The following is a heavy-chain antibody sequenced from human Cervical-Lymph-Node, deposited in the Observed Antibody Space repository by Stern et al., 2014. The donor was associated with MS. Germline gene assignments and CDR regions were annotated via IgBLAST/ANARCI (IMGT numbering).Heavy chain of an antibody. D-gene: IGHD1-26*01. J-gene: IGHJ3*02. CDR3: ARVGWELLDAFDI. V-gene: IGHV1-46*01. CDR1: GYTFTSYY. CDR2: INPSGGSK. Sequence: VQLVQSGAEVKKPGASVKVSCKASGYTFTSYYMHWVRQAPGQGLEWMGIINPSGGSKSYAQKFQGRVTMTRDTSTSTVYMEMSSLRSEDTAVYYCARVGWELLDAFDIWGQGTMVTVSS.